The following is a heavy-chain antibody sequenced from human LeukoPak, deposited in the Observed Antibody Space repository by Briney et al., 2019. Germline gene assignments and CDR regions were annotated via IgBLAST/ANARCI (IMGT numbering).Heavy chain of an antibody. D-gene: IGHD6-13*01. V-gene: IGHV4-34*01. J-gene: IGHJ4*02. CDR1: GGSFSGYY. Sequence: PSGTLSLTCAVYGGSFSGYYWSWIRQPPGKGLEWIGEINHSGSTNYNPSLKSRVTISVDTSKNQFSLKLSSVTAADTAVYYCARCDRSSSSWTYWGQGTLVTVSS. CDR2: INHSGST. CDR3: ARCDRSSSSWTY.